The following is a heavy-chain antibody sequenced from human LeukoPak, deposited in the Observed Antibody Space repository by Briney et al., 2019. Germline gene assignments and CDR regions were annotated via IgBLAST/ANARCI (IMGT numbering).Heavy chain of an antibody. CDR1: GFTFNKYE. D-gene: IGHD3-16*01. V-gene: IGHV3-48*03. J-gene: IGHJ4*02. Sequence: GGSLRLSCVASGFTFNKYEMNWVRQAPGKGLEWVSYISTSGSTKYYADSVKGRFTISRDNAKNSFYLQMNSLRAEDTAVFYCARDPEGFGATYFDYWGQGTLVTVSS. CDR2: ISTSGSTK. CDR3: ARDPEGFGATYFDY.